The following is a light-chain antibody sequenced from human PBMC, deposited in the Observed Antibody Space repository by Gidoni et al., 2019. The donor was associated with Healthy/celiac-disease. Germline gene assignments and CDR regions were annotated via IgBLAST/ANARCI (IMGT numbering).Light chain of an antibody. CDR1: SSDVGGYNY. V-gene: IGLV2-14*01. CDR2: EVS. Sequence: QSALTQPASVSGSPGQSITISCTGTSSDVGGYNYVSWYQQHPGKAPKLMIYEVSNRPSGVSNRFSGSKSGNTASLTICGLQAEDEADYYCSSYTSSSTLGVVFGGGPKLPVL. CDR3: SSYTSSSTLGVV. J-gene: IGLJ2*01.